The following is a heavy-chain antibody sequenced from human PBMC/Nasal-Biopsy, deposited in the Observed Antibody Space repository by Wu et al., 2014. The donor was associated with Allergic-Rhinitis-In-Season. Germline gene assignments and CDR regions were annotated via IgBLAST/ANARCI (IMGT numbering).Heavy chain of an antibody. CDR3: AKEWSRYGSGTHHFYGMHV. Sequence: LRLSCAASGFTFDDYAMHWVRQRPGKGLEWVSGISWNSGMIGYAESVKGRFTISRDNAKKSLYLQMNSLRPEDTAVFFCAKEWSRYGSGTHHFYGMHVWGQGTTVTVSS. D-gene: IGHD3-10*01. V-gene: IGHV3-9*01. J-gene: IGHJ6*02. CDR1: GFTFDDYA. CDR2: ISWNSGMI.